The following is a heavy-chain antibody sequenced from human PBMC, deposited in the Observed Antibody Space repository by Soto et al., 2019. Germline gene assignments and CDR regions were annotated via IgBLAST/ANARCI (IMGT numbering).Heavy chain of an antibody. D-gene: IGHD2-8*02. J-gene: IGHJ3*02. CDR3: AKGKGTGVTRVGAFDI. V-gene: IGHV3-23*01. CDR1: GFTFSKYA. CDR2: ISDSGVTT. Sequence: EVQLLESGGGLVQPGGSLRLSCAASGFTFSKYAMSWVRQAPGKGLDWVSGISDSGVTTYSADSVKGRFTTSRDNSKTTQYLQMNRLRAEDTAVYYCAKGKGTGVTRVGAFDIWGQGTMVTVSS.